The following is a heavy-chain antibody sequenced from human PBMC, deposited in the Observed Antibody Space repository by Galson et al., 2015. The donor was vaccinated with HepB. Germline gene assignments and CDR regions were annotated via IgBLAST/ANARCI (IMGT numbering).Heavy chain of an antibody. D-gene: IGHD6-19*01. V-gene: IGHV1-24*01. CDR3: ATGSSGWSGVAGYYYGMDV. CDR2: FDPEDGET. CDR1: GYTLTELS. Sequence: SVKVSCKVSGYTLTELSMHWVRQAPGKGLEWMGGFDPEDGETIYAQKFQGRVTMTEDTSTDTAYMELSSLRSEDTAVYYCATGSSGWSGVAGYYYGMDVWGQGTTVTVSS. J-gene: IGHJ6*02.